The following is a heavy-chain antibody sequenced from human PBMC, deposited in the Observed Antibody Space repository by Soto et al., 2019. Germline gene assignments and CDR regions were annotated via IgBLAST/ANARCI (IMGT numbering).Heavy chain of an antibody. Sequence: QVQLQESGPGLVKPSQTLSLTCTVSGGSISSGGYYWSWIRQHPGKGLEWIGYIYYSGSTYYNPSLKSRVTISVDTSKKQFSLKLSSVTAADTAVYYCARAPRPWYGGNSGGFDYWGQGTLVTVSS. V-gene: IGHV4-31*03. D-gene: IGHD2-21*02. CDR3: ARAPRPWYGGNSGGFDY. J-gene: IGHJ4*02. CDR2: IYYSGST. CDR1: GGSISSGGYY.